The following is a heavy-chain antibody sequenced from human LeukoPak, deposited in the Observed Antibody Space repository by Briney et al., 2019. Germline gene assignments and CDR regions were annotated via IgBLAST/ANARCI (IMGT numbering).Heavy chain of an antibody. CDR2: IKSKTDGGTT. CDR1: GFTFSSYE. CDR3: TTLSYYYDSSGFPRSY. D-gene: IGHD3-22*01. V-gene: IGHV3-15*01. J-gene: IGHJ4*02. Sequence: GGSLRLSCAASGFTFSSYEMNWVRQAPGKGLEWVGRIKSKTDGGTTDYAAPVKGRFTISRDDSKNTLYLQMNSLKTEDTAVYYCTTLSYYYDSSGFPRSYWGQGTLVTVSS.